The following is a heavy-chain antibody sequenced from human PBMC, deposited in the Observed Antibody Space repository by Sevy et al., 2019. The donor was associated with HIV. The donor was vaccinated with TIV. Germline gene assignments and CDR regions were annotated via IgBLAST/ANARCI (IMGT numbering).Heavy chain of an antibody. D-gene: IGHD3-22*01. V-gene: IGHV3-30*04. CDR2: LSYGGNNR. J-gene: IGHJ3*01. Sequence: GGSLRLSCAASGFTFATYAMHWVRQAPGKGLDWVAVLSYGGNNRNYAESVKGRFTISRDNARNTLYLQMDSLRPDDTAVYYCARGTSSFDSPMVAFDVWGQGTMVTVSS. CDR3: ARGTSSFDSPMVAFDV. CDR1: GFTFATYA.